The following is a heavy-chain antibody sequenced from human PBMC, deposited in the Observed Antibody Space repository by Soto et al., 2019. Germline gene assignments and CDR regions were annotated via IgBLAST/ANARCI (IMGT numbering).Heavy chain of an antibody. CDR2: IYHSGTT. D-gene: IGHD3-9*01. Sequence: SETLSLTCAVSGGSISSGSYSWSWLRQPPGKGQEWIGDIYHSGTTNYTPSLKSRVTISVDTSKNQFSLNLSSVTAADTAVYYCARSGYDILTPFNYWGQGTLVTVSS. J-gene: IGHJ4*02. V-gene: IGHV4-30-2*01. CDR3: ARSGYDILTPFNY. CDR1: GGSISSGSYS.